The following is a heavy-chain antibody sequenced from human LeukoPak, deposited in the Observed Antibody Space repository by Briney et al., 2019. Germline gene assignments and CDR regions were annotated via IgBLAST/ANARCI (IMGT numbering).Heavy chain of an antibody. D-gene: IGHD6-6*01. CDR1: GYTFTGYY. CDR2: INPNSGGT. CDR3: ARVSPYSSSSGGGNYYYGMDV. V-gene: IGHV1-2*06. Sequence: ASVKVSCKASGYTFTGYYMHWVRQAPGQGLEWMGRINPNSGGTNYAQKFQGRVTMTRDTSISTAYMELSRLRSDDTAVYYSARVSPYSSSSGGGNYYYGMDVWGQGTTVTVSS. J-gene: IGHJ6*02.